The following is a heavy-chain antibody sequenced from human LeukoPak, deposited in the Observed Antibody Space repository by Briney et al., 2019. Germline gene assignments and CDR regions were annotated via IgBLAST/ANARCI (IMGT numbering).Heavy chain of an antibody. Sequence: SETLSLTCTVSGGSISSSSYYWGWIRQPPGKGLEWIGSIYYSGSTNYNPSLKSRVTISVDTSKNQFSLKLSSVTAADTAVYYCARAPGNYYDSSGYSNFDYWGQGTLVTVSS. CDR3: ARAPGNYYDSSGYSNFDY. J-gene: IGHJ4*02. CDR1: GGSISSSSYY. D-gene: IGHD3-22*01. V-gene: IGHV4-39*07. CDR2: IYYSGST.